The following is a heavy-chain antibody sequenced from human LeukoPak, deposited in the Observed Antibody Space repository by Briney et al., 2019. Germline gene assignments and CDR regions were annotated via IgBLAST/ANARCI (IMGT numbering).Heavy chain of an antibody. D-gene: IGHD3-22*01. J-gene: IGHJ4*02. CDR3: ATQDDSSGRTFDY. CDR1: GYTLTELS. CDR2: FDPEDGET. Sequence: GASVKVSCKVSGYTLTELSVQWVRQAPGKRFEWMGGFDPEDGETIYAQKFQGRVTMTEDTSTDTAYMELSSLRSEDTAVYYCATQDDSSGRTFDYWGQGTLVTVSS. V-gene: IGHV1-24*01.